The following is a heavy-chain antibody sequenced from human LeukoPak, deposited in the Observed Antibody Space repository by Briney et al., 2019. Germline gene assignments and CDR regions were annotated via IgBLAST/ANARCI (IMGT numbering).Heavy chain of an antibody. CDR1: GFAFSNAW. V-gene: IGHV4-59*04. D-gene: IGHD3-22*01. CDR3: ARLGGYYDPPDY. J-gene: IGHJ4*02. Sequence: GSLRLSCAASGFAFSNAWMSWVRQAPGKGLEWIGTVHYSGSTYYSPSLVSRVTISVDTSKNQFSLKLASVTAADTAFYYCARLGGYYDPPDYWGQGTLITVAS. CDR2: VHYSGST.